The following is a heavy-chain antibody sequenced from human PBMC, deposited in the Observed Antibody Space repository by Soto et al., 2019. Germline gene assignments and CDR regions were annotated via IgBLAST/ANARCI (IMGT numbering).Heavy chain of an antibody. D-gene: IGHD2-21*02. CDR2: INWNGGST. Sequence: GGSLILSCAASRFTFDDYGMSWVRQAPGKGLAWASGINWNGGSTGYADSVKGRFTISRDNAQNSLYLPMNSLRAEDTALYHCARTVGGDYYEAFDIWGKGTMGT. CDR3: ARTVGGDYYEAFDI. V-gene: IGHV3-20*01. J-gene: IGHJ3*02. CDR1: RFTFDDYG.